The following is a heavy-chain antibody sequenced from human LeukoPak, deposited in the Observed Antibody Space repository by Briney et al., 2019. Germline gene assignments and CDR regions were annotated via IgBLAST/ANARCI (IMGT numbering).Heavy chain of an antibody. CDR3: ARDKILYSSGWHFDY. V-gene: IGHV3-7*01. J-gene: IGHJ4*02. CDR1: GFSLSAYW. CDR2: INRDGSQK. D-gene: IGHD6-19*01. Sequence: GGSLRLSCAASGFSLSAYWMTWVRQAPGKGLEWVANINRDGSQKNHVDSVKGRFTISRDNAKNSLYLQMNSLTAEDTAVYYCARDKILYSSGWHFDYWGQGTLVTVSS.